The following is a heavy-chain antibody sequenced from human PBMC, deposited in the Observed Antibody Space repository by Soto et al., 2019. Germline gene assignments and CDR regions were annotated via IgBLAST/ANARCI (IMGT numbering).Heavy chain of an antibody. CDR1: GGTFSSYA. J-gene: IGHJ5*02. CDR3: AGDPLSSASSGYYKDNWFDP. V-gene: IGHV1-69*13. D-gene: IGHD3-22*01. Sequence: GASVKVSCKASGGTFSSYAISWVRQAPGQGLEWMGGIIPIFGTANYAQKFQGRVTITADESTSTAYMELSTLRSEDTAVSSCAGDPLSSASSGYYKDNWFDPWGQGTLVTVSS. CDR2: IIPIFGTA.